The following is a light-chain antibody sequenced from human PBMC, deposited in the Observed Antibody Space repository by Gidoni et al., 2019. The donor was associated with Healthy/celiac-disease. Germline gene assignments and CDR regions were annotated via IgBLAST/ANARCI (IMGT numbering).Light chain of an antibody. J-gene: IGKJ4*01. Sequence: DILMTQSPSSLSASVGDRVTITCRASQSISSYLNWYQQKPGKAPKLLIYAASSLQSGVPSRFSGSGSGTDFTLTISSLQPEDFATYYCRQSYSTPLTFGGGTKVEIK. CDR2: AAS. V-gene: IGKV1-39*01. CDR3: RQSYSTPLT. CDR1: QSISSY.